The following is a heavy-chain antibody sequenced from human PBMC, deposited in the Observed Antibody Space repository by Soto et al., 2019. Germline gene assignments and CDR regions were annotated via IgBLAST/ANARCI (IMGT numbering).Heavy chain of an antibody. CDR2: IWYDGSNK. CDR3: ARDGRQYCSSTSYYSDY. Sequence: PGGSLRLSCAASGFTFSSYGMHWVRQAPGKGLEWVAVIWYDGSNKYYADSVKGRFTISRDNSKNTLYLQMNSLRAEDTAVYYCARDGRQYCSSTSYYSDYWGQGTLVTVSS. CDR1: GFTFSSYG. J-gene: IGHJ4*02. V-gene: IGHV3-33*01. D-gene: IGHD2-2*01.